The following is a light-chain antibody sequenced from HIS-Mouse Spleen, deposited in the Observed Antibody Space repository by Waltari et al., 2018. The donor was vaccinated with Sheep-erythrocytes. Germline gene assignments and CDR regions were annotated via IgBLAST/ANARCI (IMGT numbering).Light chain of an antibody. V-gene: IGLV2-23*01. Sequence: QSALTQPASVSGSPGQSITISCTGTSSDGGRYNLVSWYQQHPGKAPKLMIYEGRKRPSGVSNRFSGSKSGNTASLTISGLQAEGEADYYCCSYAGSSTWVFGGGTKLTVL. CDR2: EGR. CDR3: CSYAGSSTWV. CDR1: SSDGGRYNL. J-gene: IGLJ3*02.